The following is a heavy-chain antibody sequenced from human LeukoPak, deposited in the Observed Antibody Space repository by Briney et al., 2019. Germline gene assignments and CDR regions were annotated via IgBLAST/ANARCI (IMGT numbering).Heavy chain of an antibody. V-gene: IGHV1-69*13. J-gene: IGHJ3*02. Sequence: RASVKVSCKASGGTFSSYAISWVRQAPGQGLEWMGGIIPIFGTANYAQKLQGRVTITADEPTSTAYMELSSPRSEDTAVYYCARASATMVRGVIITDAFDIWGQGTMVTVSS. CDR2: IIPIFGTA. CDR1: GGTFSSYA. D-gene: IGHD3-10*01. CDR3: ARASATMVRGVIITDAFDI.